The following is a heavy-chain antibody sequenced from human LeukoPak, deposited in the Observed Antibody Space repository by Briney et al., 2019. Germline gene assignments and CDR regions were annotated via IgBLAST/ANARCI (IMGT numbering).Heavy chain of an antibody. D-gene: IGHD2-15*01. V-gene: IGHV3-66*03. J-gene: IGHJ5*02. CDR3: ARDRAATQDWVEFDP. Sequence: GGALRLSCAVSGFSVSNYYMSWVGQAPGKGRECFSRMRGSGEAVAADSVQGRFTISRDDSKNTVYLQMSSLRVEETAVYFCARDRAATQDWVEFDPWGQGTLVTVSS. CDR1: GFSVSNYY. CDR2: MRGSGEA.